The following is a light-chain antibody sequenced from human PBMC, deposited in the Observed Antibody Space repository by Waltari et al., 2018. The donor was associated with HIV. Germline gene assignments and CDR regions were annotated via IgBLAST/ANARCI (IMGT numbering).Light chain of an antibody. V-gene: IGLV2-14*03. CDR2: EVS. CDR3: SSYTNRDTVV. J-gene: IGLJ2*01. CDR1: SSDVGGYQY. Sequence: QSALSQPDSVSGSFGPSITISCTGTSSDVGGYQYVSWYQQQSGKAPKLRISEVSNRPSGVSSRFSGSESGNTASLTIFWLQAEDEADYYCSSYTNRDTVVFGGGTKLTVV.